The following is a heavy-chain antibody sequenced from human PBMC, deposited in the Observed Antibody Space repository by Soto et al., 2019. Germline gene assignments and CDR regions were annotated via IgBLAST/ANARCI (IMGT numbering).Heavy chain of an antibody. V-gene: IGHV3-23*01. Sequence: HPGGSLRLSCAASGFTFSSYAMSWVRQAPGKGLEWVSAISGSGGSTYYADSVKGRFTISRGNSKNTLYLQMNSLRAEDTAVYYCAKTERRGIAANRAGFDYWGQGTLVTASS. D-gene: IGHD6-13*01. CDR1: GFTFSSYA. CDR3: AKTERRGIAANRAGFDY. J-gene: IGHJ4*02. CDR2: ISGSGGST.